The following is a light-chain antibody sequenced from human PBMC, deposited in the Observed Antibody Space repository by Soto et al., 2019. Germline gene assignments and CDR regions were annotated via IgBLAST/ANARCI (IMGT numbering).Light chain of an antibody. CDR2: NTS. Sequence: EIVLTQSPGTLSLSPRERATLSCRASQRISSRNLAWYQQKPGQAPRLLIYNTSSRATGIPDRFSGSGSVTDFTLTINRLEPEDLSVYYCQQYSDLPYTFGQGTKLDVK. J-gene: IGKJ2*01. V-gene: IGKV3-20*01. CDR1: QRISSRN. CDR3: QQYSDLPYT.